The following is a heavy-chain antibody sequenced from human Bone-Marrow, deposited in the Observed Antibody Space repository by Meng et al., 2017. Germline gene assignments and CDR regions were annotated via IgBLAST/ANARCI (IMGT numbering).Heavy chain of an antibody. D-gene: IGHD6-25*01. CDR1: GGSISSYY. CDR3: ARTRVLQRFDY. V-gene: IGHV4-59*01. J-gene: IGHJ4*02. CDR2: IYYSGST. Sequence: SETLSLTCTVSGGSISSYYWSWIRQPPGKGLEWIGYIYYSGSTNYNPSLKSRVTISVDTSKNQFSLKLSSVTAADTAVYYCARTRVLQRFDYWGQGTLVTVSS.